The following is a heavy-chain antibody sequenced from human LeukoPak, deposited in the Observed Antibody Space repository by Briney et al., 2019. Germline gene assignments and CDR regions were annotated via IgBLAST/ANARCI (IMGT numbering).Heavy chain of an antibody. CDR1: GFTFSSYS. Sequence: PGGSLRLSCAASGFTFSSYSMNWVRQAPGKGLEWVSSISSSSSYIYYADSVKGRFTISRDNAKNSLYLQMNSLRAEDTAVYYCARDERGYDILTGRRAQPDYRGQGTLVTVSS. D-gene: IGHD3-9*01. J-gene: IGHJ4*02. CDR2: ISSSSSYI. V-gene: IGHV3-21*01. CDR3: ARDERGYDILTGRRAQPDY.